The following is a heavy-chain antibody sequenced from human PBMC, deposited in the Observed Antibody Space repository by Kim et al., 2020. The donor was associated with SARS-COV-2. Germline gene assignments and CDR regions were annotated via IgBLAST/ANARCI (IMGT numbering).Heavy chain of an antibody. J-gene: IGHJ5*02. Sequence: SETLSLTCVVSGASISSSSCWSWVRQPPGKGLEWIGEVDHSGTTSYNVSLKSRVTISVDKSKNQFSLRLNSVSAADTAVYYSARGVSSAWTLRAWFDPWGQGTLVTVSP. CDR3: ARGVSSAWTLRAWFDP. D-gene: IGHD3-22*01. CDR1: GASISSSSC. V-gene: IGHV4-4*02. CDR2: VDHSGTT.